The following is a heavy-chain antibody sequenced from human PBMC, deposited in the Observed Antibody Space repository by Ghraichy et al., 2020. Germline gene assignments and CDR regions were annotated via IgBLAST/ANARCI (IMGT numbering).Heavy chain of an antibody. D-gene: IGHD3-22*01. CDR1: GGSIDTYY. CDR3: ARSYYPVSSGYRVKGAFDV. V-gene: IGHV4-59*08. Sequence: TLSLTCTVSGGSIDTYYWNWIRQPPGKGLEWIGHVHSTGSTNYNPSLQSRVTISVDTSNNRFSLNLSSVTAADTAVYYCARSYYPVSSGYRVKGAFDVWGQGTTVTVS. CDR2: VHSTGST. J-gene: IGHJ3*01.